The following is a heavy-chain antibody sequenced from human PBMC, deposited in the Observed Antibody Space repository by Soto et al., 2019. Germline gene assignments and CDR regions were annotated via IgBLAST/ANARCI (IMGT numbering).Heavy chain of an antibody. CDR1: GISFSTYA. CDR2: ISSGSSTI. V-gene: IGHV3-48*01. J-gene: IGHJ6*03. Sequence: GSLRLSCAASGISFSTYAMNWVRQAPGKGLEWVSYISSGSSTIYYAESVKGRFTISRDNAKKSLFLQMNGLRAEDTAVYYCAVDYYYMDVWGKGTTVTVSS. CDR3: AVDYYYMDV.